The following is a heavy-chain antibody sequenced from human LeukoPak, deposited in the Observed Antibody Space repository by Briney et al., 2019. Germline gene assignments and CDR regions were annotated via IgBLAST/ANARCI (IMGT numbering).Heavy chain of an antibody. CDR1: GGSISSSY. CDR2: IYYSGST. Sequence: KPSETLSLTCTVSGGSISSSYWSWIRQPPGKGLEWLAYIYYSGSTSFNPSLKSRVTISVDTSKNQFSLKLSSVTAADTAVYYCAKGRDRGDAYNPPWDYWGQGILVTVSS. CDR3: AKGRDRGDAYNPPWDY. V-gene: IGHV4-59*01. J-gene: IGHJ4*02. D-gene: IGHD5-24*01.